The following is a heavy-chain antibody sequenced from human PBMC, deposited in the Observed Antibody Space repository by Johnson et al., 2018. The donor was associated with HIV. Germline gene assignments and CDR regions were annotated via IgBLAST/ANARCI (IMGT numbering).Heavy chain of an antibody. CDR1: GFTFSSYA. V-gene: IGHV3-30*04. D-gene: IGHD6-6*01. CDR3: ARVRQLGRGDAFDI. Sequence: QVQLVESGGGVVQPGRSLRLSCAASGFTFSSYAMHWVRQAPGKGLEWVAVISYDGSNKYYADSVKGRFPISRDNSKNTLYLQMNSLRAEDTAVYYCARVRQLGRGDAFDIWGQGTMVTVSS. CDR2: ISYDGSNK. J-gene: IGHJ3*02.